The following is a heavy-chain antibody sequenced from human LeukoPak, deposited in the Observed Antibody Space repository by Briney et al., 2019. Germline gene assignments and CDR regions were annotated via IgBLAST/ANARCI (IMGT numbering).Heavy chain of an antibody. V-gene: IGHV3-30*04. CDR2: ISSDGRDK. Sequence: GRSLRLSCAASGFTFSSYAMHWVRQAPGKGLEWVAVISSDGRDKHHADSVKGRFSISRDNSKNTLYLQTNSLRAEDTAVYYCARDLRRFAAYYFDYWGQGTLVTVSS. CDR1: GFTFSSYA. CDR3: ARDLRRFAAYYFDY. D-gene: IGHD5/OR15-5a*01. J-gene: IGHJ4*02.